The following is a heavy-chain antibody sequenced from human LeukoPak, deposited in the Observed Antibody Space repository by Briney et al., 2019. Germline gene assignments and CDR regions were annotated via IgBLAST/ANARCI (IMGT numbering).Heavy chain of an antibody. J-gene: IGHJ4*02. CDR2: INPDTGGT. D-gene: IGHD3-22*01. Sequence: ASVMVSCKASGYTFSGSYMHWVRQAPGQGLEWMGWINPDTGGTNYAQKFQGRVTMTRDTSISTAYMELSRLKSDDTAVYYCARGHDRTADYWGQGTLVTVSS. CDR3: ARGHDRTADY. CDR1: GYTFSGSY. V-gene: IGHV1-2*02.